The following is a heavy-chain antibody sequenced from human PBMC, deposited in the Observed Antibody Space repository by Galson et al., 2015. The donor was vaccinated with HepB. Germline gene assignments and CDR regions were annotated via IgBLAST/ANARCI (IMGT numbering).Heavy chain of an antibody. CDR2: VKSKTYGGTT. CDR3: TTLKSIASSGYYFGMDD. Sequence: LRLSCAASGFTVSDAWMTLVRQAPGRGLEWVGHVKSKTYGGTTDYAAPVKGRFTISRDDSKNTLYLQMNSLKTEDTALYFCTTLKSIASSGYYFGMDDWGQGTTVTVSS. V-gene: IGHV3-15*01. D-gene: IGHD6-6*01. J-gene: IGHJ6*02. CDR1: GFTVSDAW.